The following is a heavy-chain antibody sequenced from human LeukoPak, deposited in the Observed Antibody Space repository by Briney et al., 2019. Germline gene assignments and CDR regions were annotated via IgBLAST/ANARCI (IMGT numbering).Heavy chain of an antibody. CDR3: ARGVAGRSGYYYYYGMDV. D-gene: IGHD6-19*01. CDR2: INHSGST. CDR1: GGSFSGYY. Sequence: SETLSLTCAVYGGSFSGYYWSWIRQPPGKGLEWIGEINHSGSTNYNPSLKSRVTISVDTSKNQFSLKLSSVTAADTAVYYCARGVAGRSGYYYYYGMDVWGQGTTVTVSS. J-gene: IGHJ6*02. V-gene: IGHV4-34*01.